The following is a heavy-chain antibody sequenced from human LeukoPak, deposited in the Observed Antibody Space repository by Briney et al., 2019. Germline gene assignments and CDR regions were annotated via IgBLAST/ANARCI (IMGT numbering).Heavy chain of an antibody. CDR2: ISGSGTAT. CDR3: ASTVVRGVASIDV. Sequence: GGSLRLSCAAPGFPFSSYVMGWVRPAPGKGLEWGAPISGSGTATYYTYAVKGRFTISRDKSRNTLYLQMHSLGAEDTTVYCCASTVVRGVASIDVWGRGTGVSVS. D-gene: IGHD3-10*01. J-gene: IGHJ6*02. CDR1: GFPFSSYV. V-gene: IGHV3-23*01.